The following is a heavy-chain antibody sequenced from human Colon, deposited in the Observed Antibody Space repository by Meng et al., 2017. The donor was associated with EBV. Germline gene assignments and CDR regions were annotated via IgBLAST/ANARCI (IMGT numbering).Heavy chain of an antibody. CDR2: IFYSGNT. CDR1: GDSITTNGYY. CDR3: ARERGGVTRDFDS. V-gene: IGHV4-39*07. Sequence: QRQLQESGPGLLKPSETLSPTCSVSGDSITTNGYYWGWIRQSPGKGLEWIGSIFYSGNTYFNPSLKTRVTISVDTSKNQFSLKLSSVTAADTAIYYCARERGGVTRDFDSWGQGALVTVSS. D-gene: IGHD3-16*01. J-gene: IGHJ4*02.